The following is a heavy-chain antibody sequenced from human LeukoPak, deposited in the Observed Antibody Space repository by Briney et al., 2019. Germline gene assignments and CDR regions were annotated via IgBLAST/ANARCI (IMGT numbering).Heavy chain of an antibody. D-gene: IGHD3-3*01. J-gene: IGHJ6*03. Sequence: PGGSLRLSCAASGFTFSSYEMNWVRQAPGKGLEWVSYISSSGSTIYYADSVRGRFTISRDNAKNSLSLQMNSLRVEDTALYYCARGGISIFGVVIYMDVWGKGTTVTVSS. CDR2: ISSSGSTI. V-gene: IGHV3-48*03. CDR1: GFTFSSYE. CDR3: ARGGISIFGVVIYMDV.